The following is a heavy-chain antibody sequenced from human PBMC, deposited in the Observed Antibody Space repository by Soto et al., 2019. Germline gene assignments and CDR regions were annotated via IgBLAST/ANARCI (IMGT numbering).Heavy chain of an antibody. CDR1: GDSVNSGAHY. CDR3: ARDKYCSGGSCRKNWFDP. V-gene: IGHV4-61*08. J-gene: IGHJ5*02. CDR2: IYDDGSA. Sequence: SETLSLTCIVSGDSVNSGAHYWSWIRQPPGKGLEWLAYIYDDGSANYNPSLKSRATISLDMSKNQFSLKLTSVTAADTAVYYCARDKYCSGGSCRKNWFDPWGQGTLVTVSS. D-gene: IGHD2-15*01.